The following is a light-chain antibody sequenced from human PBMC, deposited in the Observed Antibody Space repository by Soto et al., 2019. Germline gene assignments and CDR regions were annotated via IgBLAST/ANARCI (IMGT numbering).Light chain of an antibody. V-gene: IGKV3D-15*01. J-gene: IGKJ1*01. CDR1: QSVSNN. CDR3: QQFNNWPRT. CDR2: GAS. Sequence: EIVLTPSPGTLSLSPGERATLSCSASQSVSNNYLAWYQQKPGQAPRLLIYGASNRATGIPDRFSGSGSGTEFTLTISSLQSEDFAVYYCQQFNNWPRTFGQGTKV.